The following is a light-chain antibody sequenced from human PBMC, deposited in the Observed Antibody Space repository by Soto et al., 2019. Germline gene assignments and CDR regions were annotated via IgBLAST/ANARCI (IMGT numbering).Light chain of an antibody. V-gene: IGKV3-11*01. CDR3: QQRSNWPRT. CDR1: QNISSY. J-gene: IGKJ1*01. Sequence: VMTQSPLSLPVTLGQPATLSCRASQNISSYLIWYQQKPGQAPRLLIYDVSNRATGIPARFSGSGSGTDFTLTISSLEPEDFAVYYCQQRSNWPRTFGQGTKVDIK. CDR2: DVS.